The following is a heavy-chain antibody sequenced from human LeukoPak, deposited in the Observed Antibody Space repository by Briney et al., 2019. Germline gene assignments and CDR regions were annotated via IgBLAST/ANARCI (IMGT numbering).Heavy chain of an antibody. D-gene: IGHD3-22*01. Sequence: TSQTLSLTCTVSGGSISSGDYYWSWIRQPPGKGLEWIGYIYYSGSTYYNPSLKSRVTISVDTSKNQFSLKLSSVTAADTAVYYCARVYWDYYDPKAPRYFQHWGQGTLVTVSS. CDR3: ARVYWDYYDPKAPRYFQH. CDR1: GGSISSGDYY. CDR2: IYYSGST. J-gene: IGHJ1*01. V-gene: IGHV4-30-4*08.